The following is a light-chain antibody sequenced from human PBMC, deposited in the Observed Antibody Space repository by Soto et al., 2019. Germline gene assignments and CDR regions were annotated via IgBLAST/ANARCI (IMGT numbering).Light chain of an antibody. Sequence: QSALTQPASVSGSPGQSITISCTGTSSDVGGYNYVSWYQQHPGKAPKLMIYEVSNRPSRVSNRFSGSKSGNTASLTISGLQAEDEADYYCSSYTSSNTLVFGGGTKLTVL. CDR1: SSDVGGYNY. CDR3: SSYTSSNTLV. V-gene: IGLV2-14*01. CDR2: EVS. J-gene: IGLJ2*01.